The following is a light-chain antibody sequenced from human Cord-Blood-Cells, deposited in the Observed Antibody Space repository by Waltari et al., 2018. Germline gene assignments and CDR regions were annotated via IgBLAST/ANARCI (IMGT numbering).Light chain of an antibody. CDR1: QDISNY. V-gene: IGKV1-33*01. CDR3: QQYDNLP. CDR2: DAS. Sequence: DIQMTQSPSSLSASVGDRVTITCQASQDISNYLNWYQQKPGKAPKLLIYDASNSETRVPSRFSGSGSGTEFTFTISSLQPEDIATYYCQQYDNLPFGQATKLEIK. J-gene: IGKJ2*01.